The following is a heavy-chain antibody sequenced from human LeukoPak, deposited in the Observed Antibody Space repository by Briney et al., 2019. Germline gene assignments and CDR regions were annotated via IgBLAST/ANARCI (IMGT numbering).Heavy chain of an antibody. CDR2: IYYRGST. D-gene: IGHD3-22*01. J-gene: IGHJ3*02. V-gene: IGHV4-31*03. CDR1: GGSISSGGYY. Sequence: PSETLSLTCTVSGGSISSGGYYWSWIRQHPGKGLEWIGYIYYRGSTYYNPSLKSRVTISVDTSKNQFSLKLSSVTAADTAVYYCASREYYYDSSGYYYTDALYAFDIWGQGTMVTVSS. CDR3: ASREYYYDSSGYYYTDALYAFDI.